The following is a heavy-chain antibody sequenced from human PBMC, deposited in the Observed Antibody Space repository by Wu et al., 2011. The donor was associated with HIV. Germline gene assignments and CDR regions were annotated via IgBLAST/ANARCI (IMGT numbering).Heavy chain of an antibody. CDR2: INPNSGNT. Sequence: QVHLVQSGAEVKKPGASVKVSCKASGYSFVDFYIHWVRQAPGQGLEWMGWINPNSGNTTYARRFQGKITMTRDASINTVYMELSRLKSDDTAIYYCARGPPPSKLQFWSGPSKYYYYMDVWAKGPQVTVSS. V-gene: IGHV1-2*02. CDR3: ARGPPPSKLQFWSGPSKYYYYMDV. D-gene: IGHD3-3*01. CDR1: GYSFVDFY. J-gene: IGHJ6*03.